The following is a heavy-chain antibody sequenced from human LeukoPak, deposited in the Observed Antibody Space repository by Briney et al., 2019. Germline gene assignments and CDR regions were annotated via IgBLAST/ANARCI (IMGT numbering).Heavy chain of an antibody. J-gene: IGHJ6*03. Sequence: GGSLRLSCAASGFTFSSYWMSWVRQAPGKGLEWVANIKQDGSEKYYVDSVKGRFTISRDNAKNSLYLQMNSLRAEDTAVYYCARAKRLPYYYYMDVWGKGTTVTVSS. CDR2: IKQDGSEK. CDR1: GFTFSSYW. D-gene: IGHD5-24*01. CDR3: ARAKRLPYYYYMDV. V-gene: IGHV3-7*01.